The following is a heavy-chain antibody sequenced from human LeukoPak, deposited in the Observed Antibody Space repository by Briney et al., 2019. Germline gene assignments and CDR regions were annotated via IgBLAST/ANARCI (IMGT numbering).Heavy chain of an antibody. CDR2: IWYDGSNK. V-gene: IGHV3-33*01. CDR1: GFTLSSYG. CDR3: ARDCYGDYFPKCYGMDV. Sequence: GGSLRLSCAASGFTLSSYGMHWVRQAPGKGLEWVAVIWYDGSNKYYADSVKGRFTISRDNSKNTLYLQMNSLRAEDTAVYYCARDCYGDYFPKCYGMDVWGQGTTVTVSS. J-gene: IGHJ6*02. D-gene: IGHD4-17*01.